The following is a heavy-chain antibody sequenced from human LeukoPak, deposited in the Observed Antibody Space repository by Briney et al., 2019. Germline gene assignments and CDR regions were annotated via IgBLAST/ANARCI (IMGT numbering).Heavy chain of an antibody. CDR3: AKMVREFYTISYYFDY. V-gene: IGHV3-23*01. CDR1: GFTFSSYA. Sequence: PGGSLRLSCAASGFTFSSYAMSWVRQAPGKGLEWVSGISGSGGSTYYADSVKGRFTISRDNSKNTLYLQMNSLRADDTAVYYCAKMVREFYTISYYFDYWGQGTLVTVSS. D-gene: IGHD2-8*01. J-gene: IGHJ4*02. CDR2: ISGSGGST.